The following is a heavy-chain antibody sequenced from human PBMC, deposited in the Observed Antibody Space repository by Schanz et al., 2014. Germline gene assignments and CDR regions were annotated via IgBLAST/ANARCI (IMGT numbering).Heavy chain of an antibody. CDR2: ISSSGSA. Sequence: QVQLQESGPGLVKPSETLSLTCTISGVSITNNYWAWVRQPPGKGLEWIGFISSSGSALYNPSLKTRVTISRDTSKNQVSLNLRSVTAADTAFYHCARELGGEGGFDSWGQGTLVTVTS. CDR3: ARELGGEGGFDS. CDR1: GVSITNNY. J-gene: IGHJ4*02. V-gene: IGHV4-59*01. D-gene: IGHD2-15*01.